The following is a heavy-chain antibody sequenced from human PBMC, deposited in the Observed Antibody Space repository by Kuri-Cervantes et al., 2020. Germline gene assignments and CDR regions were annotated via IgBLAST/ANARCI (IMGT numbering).Heavy chain of an antibody. D-gene: IGHD3-22*01. CDR2: IYYSGST. CDR1: GGSISSYY. J-gene: IGHJ4*02. CDR3: ARDYYDSSGTFDY. V-gene: IGHV4-59*12. Sequence: SETLSLTCTVSGGSISSYYWSWIRQPPGKGLEWIGYIYYSGSTNYNPSLKSRVTISVDKSKNQFSLKLSSVTAADTAVYYCARDYYDSSGTFDYWGQGTLVTVSS.